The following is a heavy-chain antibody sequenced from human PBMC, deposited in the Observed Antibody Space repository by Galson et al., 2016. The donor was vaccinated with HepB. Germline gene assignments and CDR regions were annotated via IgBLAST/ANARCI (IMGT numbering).Heavy chain of an antibody. D-gene: IGHD3/OR15-3a*01. V-gene: IGHV5-51*01. J-gene: IGHJ3*02. Sequence: QSGAEVKKPGESLKISCKASGYNFADYWIGWVRQMPGKGLEWMGIIYPGDSDTKYGPAFKGQVTISADKSTTTAYLQWNNLKASDTAMYYCARHLGIVTFGRVIKPHAFDIWGPGTMVTVSS. CDR2: IYPGDSDT. CDR1: GYNFADYW. CDR3: ARHLGIVTFGRVIKPHAFDI.